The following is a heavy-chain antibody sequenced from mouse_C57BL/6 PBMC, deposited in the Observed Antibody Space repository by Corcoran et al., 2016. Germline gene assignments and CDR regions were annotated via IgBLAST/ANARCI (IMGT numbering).Heavy chain of an antibody. D-gene: IGHD1-1*01. Sequence: QVQLQQSGPELVKPGASVKISCKASGYSFSSYYIHWVKQRPGQGLEWIGWIYPGSGNTKYNEKFKGKATLTADTSSSTAYMLLSSLTSEDSAVYFCARHGVVPPMGYWGQGTSVTVSS. V-gene: IGHV1-66*01. J-gene: IGHJ4*01. CDR2: IYPGSGNT. CDR3: ARHGVVPPMGY. CDR1: GYSFSSYY.